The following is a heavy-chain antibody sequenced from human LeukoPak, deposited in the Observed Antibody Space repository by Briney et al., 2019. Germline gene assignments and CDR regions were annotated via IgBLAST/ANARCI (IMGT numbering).Heavy chain of an antibody. CDR3: ARDFDPIQLWLRDYYYYMDV. CDR2: ISSSSSYI. D-gene: IGHD5-18*01. Sequence: PGGSLRLSCAASGFTFSSYSMNWVRQAPGKGLEWVSSISSSSSYIYYADSVKGRFTISRDNAKNSPYLQMNSLRAEDTAVYYCARDFDPIQLWLRDYYYYMDVWGKGTTVTVSS. V-gene: IGHV3-21*01. CDR1: GFTFSSYS. J-gene: IGHJ6*03.